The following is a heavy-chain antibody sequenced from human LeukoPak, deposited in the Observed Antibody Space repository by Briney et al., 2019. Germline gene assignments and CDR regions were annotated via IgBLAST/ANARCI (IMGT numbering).Heavy chain of an antibody. D-gene: IGHD6-19*01. V-gene: IGHV3-7*05. CDR2: IKQAGSQK. CDR3: VAGTTY. CDR1: GFTFSNFW. J-gene: IGHJ4*02. Sequence: GGSLRLSCAASGFTFSNFWMTWVRQAPGKGLEWVAIIKQAGSQKYYVDAVKGRFTISRDNARNSLYLQMNSLRAEDTAVYWAVAGTTYWGQGTLVTVSS.